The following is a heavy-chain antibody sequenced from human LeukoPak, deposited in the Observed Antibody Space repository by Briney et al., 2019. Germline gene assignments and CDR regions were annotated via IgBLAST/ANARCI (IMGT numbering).Heavy chain of an antibody. V-gene: IGHV3-7*01. CDR1: VFPFSRCW. Sequence: GGSLTLSCAASVFPFSRCWMICLRQAPGQGREGMANKKQGGCEKYYGDSVKGRFTLPRDNAKNSLYLQMHSARAEDTAMYFCARDHLYSSSPTDAFDIWGQGTMVTVSS. CDR3: ARDHLYSSSPTDAFDI. J-gene: IGHJ3*02. D-gene: IGHD6-6*01. CDR2: KKQGGCEK.